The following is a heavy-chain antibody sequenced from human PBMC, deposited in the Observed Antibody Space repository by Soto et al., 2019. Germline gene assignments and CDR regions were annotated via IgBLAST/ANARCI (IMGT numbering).Heavy chain of an antibody. D-gene: IGHD3-10*01. V-gene: IGHV4-61*01. Sequence: SETLSLTCTVSGGSVSSGSYYWSWIRQPPGKGLEWIGYIYYSGSTNYNPSLKSRVTISVDTSKNQFSLKLSSVTAADTAVYYCARDRYGSGVGYWGQGTLVTVSS. CDR3: ARDRYGSGVGY. J-gene: IGHJ4*02. CDR1: GGSVSSGSYY. CDR2: IYYSGST.